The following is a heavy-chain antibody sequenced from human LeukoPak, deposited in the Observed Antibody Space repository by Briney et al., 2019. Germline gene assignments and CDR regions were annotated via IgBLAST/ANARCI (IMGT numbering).Heavy chain of an antibody. CDR1: GFTFSNYP. CDR3: ARDGDWVFDH. V-gene: IGHV3-48*04. J-gene: IGHJ5*02. Sequence: GGSLRLSCSTSGFTFSNYPMNWIRQAPGKGLEWISYIRASSNALYYAASVKGRFTISRDNAKNSLFLQMNSLRVEVTAVYYCARDGDWVFDHWGQGTLVTVSS. CDR2: IRASSNAL. D-gene: IGHD2-21*01.